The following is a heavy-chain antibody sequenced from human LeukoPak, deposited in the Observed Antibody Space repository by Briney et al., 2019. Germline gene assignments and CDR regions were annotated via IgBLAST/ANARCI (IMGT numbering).Heavy chain of an antibody. CDR2: ISAYNGNT. D-gene: IGHD2-2*01. Sequence: ASVKVSCKASGGTFSSYAINWVRQARGQGLEWMGWISAYNGNTNYVQRFQDRVTMTTDTSTSTAYMELRSLRSDDTAVYYCARNGVYCSSTSCPLFDPWGQGTLVTVSS. V-gene: IGHV1-18*01. CDR3: ARNGVYCSSTSCPLFDP. J-gene: IGHJ5*02. CDR1: GGTFSSYA.